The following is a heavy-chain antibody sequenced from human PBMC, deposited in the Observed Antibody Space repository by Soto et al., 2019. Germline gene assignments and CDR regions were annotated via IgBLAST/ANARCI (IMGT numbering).Heavy chain of an antibody. Sequence: PGGSLRLSCAASGFTFSSYAMSWVRQAPGKGLEWVSAISGSGGSTYYADSVKGRFTISRDNSKNTLYLQMNSLRAEDTAVYYCAKGPYDSSGYYPYGNFDYWGQGTLVTAPQ. CDR1: GFTFSSYA. CDR2: ISGSGGST. CDR3: AKGPYDSSGYYPYGNFDY. D-gene: IGHD3-22*01. V-gene: IGHV3-23*01. J-gene: IGHJ4*02.